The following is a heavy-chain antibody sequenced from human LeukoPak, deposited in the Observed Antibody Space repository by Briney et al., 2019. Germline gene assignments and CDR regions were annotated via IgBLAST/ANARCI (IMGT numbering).Heavy chain of an antibody. CDR2: IRHDGSIK. D-gene: IGHD3-16*01. CDR1: GLIFSTYG. V-gene: IGHV3-30*02. J-gene: IGHJ4*02. CDR3: AKDSLADIDY. Sequence: PGGSLRLSCAASGLIFSTYGMYWVRQAPGKGLEWVAFIRHDGSIKNYADSVKGRSTISRDNSKNTLYLQMNSLRAEDTAVYYSAKDSLADIDYWGQGTLVTVSS.